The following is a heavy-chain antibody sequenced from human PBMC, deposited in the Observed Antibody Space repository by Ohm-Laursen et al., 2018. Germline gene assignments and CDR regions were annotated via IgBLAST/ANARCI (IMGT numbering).Heavy chain of an antibody. J-gene: IGHJ4*02. V-gene: IGHV3-49*04. CDR2: IRSKPNGGTT. Sequence: LRLSCAATGFTFGDNAMMWVRQAPGKGLEWVGFIRSKPNGGTTEYAASVKGRFTILRDDSKSIAYLQMNSLKTEDTAMYYCTREGAAAGSKFDYWGQGTLVTVSS. D-gene: IGHD6-13*01. CDR1: GFTFGDNA. CDR3: TREGAAAGSKFDY.